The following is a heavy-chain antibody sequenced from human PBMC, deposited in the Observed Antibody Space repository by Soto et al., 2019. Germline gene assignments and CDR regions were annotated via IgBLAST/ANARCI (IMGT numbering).Heavy chain of an antibody. CDR3: ATYPRGRVYYYGMAV. CDR1: GGTFSSYA. V-gene: IGHV1-69*05. CDR2: SIPIFGTA. J-gene: IGHJ6*02. Sequence: QVQLVQSGAEVKKPGSSVKVSCKASGGTFSSYAISWVRQAPGQGLEWMGGSIPIFGTANYAQKFQGRVTITPDDSTGSAYVELSRLRSEDTAVYYCATYPRGRVYYYGMAVWGQGTTVTVSS. D-gene: IGHD1-26*01.